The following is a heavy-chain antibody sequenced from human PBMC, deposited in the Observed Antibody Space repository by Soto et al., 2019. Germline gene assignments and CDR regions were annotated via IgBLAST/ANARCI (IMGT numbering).Heavy chain of an antibody. D-gene: IGHD6-13*01. Sequence: EVQLLESGGGLVQLGGSLRLSCVGSGFTCSSYAINWVRQSPGKGLEWVSVITGSGDYTNYADSVKGRFTISRDNSKDTLYLQMNSLRVEDTAIYYCAKEWLAGTLFYWGQGTRVTVSS. J-gene: IGHJ4*02. CDR3: AKEWLAGTLFY. CDR1: GFTCSSYA. V-gene: IGHV3-23*01. CDR2: ITGSGDYT.